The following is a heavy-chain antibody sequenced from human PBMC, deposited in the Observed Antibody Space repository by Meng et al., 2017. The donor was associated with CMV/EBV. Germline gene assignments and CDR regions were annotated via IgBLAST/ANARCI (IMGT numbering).Heavy chain of an antibody. CDR3: ARGSGAGTTWSYFDY. CDR2: IIPIFGTA. CDR1: GGTFSSYA. V-gene: IGHV1-69*01. D-gene: IGHD1-7*01. J-gene: IGHJ4*02. Sequence: QVRVVRVVAEVRKPGSAVKVSCKASGGTFSSYAISWVRQAPGQGLEWMGGIIPIFGTANYAQKFQGRVTITADESTSTAYMELSSLRSEDTAVYYCARGSGAGTTWSYFDYWGQGTLVTVSS.